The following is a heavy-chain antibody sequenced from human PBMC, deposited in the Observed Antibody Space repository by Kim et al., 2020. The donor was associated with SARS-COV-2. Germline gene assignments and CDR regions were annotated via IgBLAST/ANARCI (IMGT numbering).Heavy chain of an antibody. J-gene: IGHJ6*02. D-gene: IGHD1-26*01. CDR1: GFTFSSYA. CDR3: ARDRLELSRYGMDV. Sequence: GGSLRLSCAASGFTFSSYAMHWVRQAPGKGLEWVAVISYDGSNKYYVDSVKGRFTISRDNSKNTLYLQMNSLRAEDTAVYYCARDRLELSRYGMDVWGQGTTDTVSS. CDR2: ISYDGSNK. V-gene: IGHV3-30*04.